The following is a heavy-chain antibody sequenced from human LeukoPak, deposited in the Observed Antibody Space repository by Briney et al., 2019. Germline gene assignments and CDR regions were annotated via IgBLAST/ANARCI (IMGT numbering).Heavy chain of an antibody. Sequence: PSETLSLTCAVYGGSFSGYYWSWIRQPPGKGLEWIGEINHSGSTNCNPSLKSRVTISVDTSKNQFSLKLSSVTAADTAVYYCARGLNYIVATTLYSGSPPGVYYYMDVWGKGTTVTVSS. J-gene: IGHJ6*03. CDR1: GGSFSGYY. CDR2: INHSGST. CDR3: ARGLNYIVATTLYSGSPPGVYYYMDV. V-gene: IGHV4-34*01. D-gene: IGHD5-12*01.